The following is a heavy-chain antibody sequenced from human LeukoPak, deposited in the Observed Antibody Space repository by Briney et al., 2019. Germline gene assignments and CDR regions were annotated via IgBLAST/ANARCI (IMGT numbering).Heavy chain of an antibody. CDR3: ARRPRSFSSSSNWFDP. V-gene: IGHV4-31*03. D-gene: IGHD6-6*01. J-gene: IGHJ5*02. Sequence: SETLSLTCTVSGGSISSGGYYWSWIRQHPGKGLEWIGYIYYSGSTYYNPSLKSRVTISVDTSKNQFSLKLSSVTAADTAVYYCARRPRSFSSSSNWFDPWGQGTLVTVSS. CDR1: GGSISSGGYY. CDR2: IYYSGST.